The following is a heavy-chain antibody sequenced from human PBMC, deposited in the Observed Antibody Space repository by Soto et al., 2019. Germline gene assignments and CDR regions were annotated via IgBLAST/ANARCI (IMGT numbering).Heavy chain of an antibody. CDR3: ARKYYYDSGTLSYDFDY. V-gene: IGHV3-9*01. J-gene: IGHJ4*02. CDR1: GFTFDDYG. CDR2: ISWNSNSI. D-gene: IGHD3-10*01. Sequence: GGSLRLSCAASGFTFDDYGMHWVRQVPGKGLEWVSGISWNSNSIIYADSVKGRFTISRDNAKNSLYLQMNSLRAEDTALYFCARKYYYDSGTLSYDFDYXGQGTLVTVS.